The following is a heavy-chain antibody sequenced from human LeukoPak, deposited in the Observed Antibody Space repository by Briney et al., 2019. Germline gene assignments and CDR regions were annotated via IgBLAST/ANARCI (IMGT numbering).Heavy chain of an antibody. J-gene: IGHJ4*02. CDR2: IYYSGST. D-gene: IGHD6-13*01. V-gene: IGHV4-59*01. CDR3: ARVGAPYSSSWYFSL. Sequence: SETLSLTCTVSGGSISSYYWSWIRQPPGKGLEWMGYIYYSGSTNYNPSLKSRVTISVDTSKNQFSLKLSSVTAADTAVYYCARVGAPYSSSWYFSLWGQGTLVAVSS. CDR1: GGSISSYY.